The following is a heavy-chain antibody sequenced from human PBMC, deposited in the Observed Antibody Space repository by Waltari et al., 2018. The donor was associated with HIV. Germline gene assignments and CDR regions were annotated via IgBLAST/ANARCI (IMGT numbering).Heavy chain of an antibody. CDR1: GGSFSGYY. D-gene: IGHD6-6*01. Sequence: QVQLQQWGAGLLKPSETLSLTCAVYGGSFSGYYWSWIRQPPGKGLEWIGEINHSGSTNYNPSLKSRVTISVDTSKNQFSLKLSSVTAADTAVYYCARARSLGQLGGFDYWGQGTLVTVSS. CDR2: INHSGST. CDR3: ARARSLGQLGGFDY. J-gene: IGHJ4*02. V-gene: IGHV4-34*01.